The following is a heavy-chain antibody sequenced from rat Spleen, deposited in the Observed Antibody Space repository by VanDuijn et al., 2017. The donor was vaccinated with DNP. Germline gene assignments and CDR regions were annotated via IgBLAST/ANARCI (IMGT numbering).Heavy chain of an antibody. Sequence: EVRLVQSGGGLVQPGRSLKLSCAASGFTFSDYNMAWVRQGPEKGLEWVAAISPSGSRTYYPDSVKGRFTISRDNAKSTLYLQMDSLRSEDTATYYCSTGVGGPDYWGQGVMVTVSS. J-gene: IGHJ2*01. CDR1: GFTFSDYN. CDR3: STGVGGPDY. CDR2: ISPSGSRT. V-gene: IGHV5-27*01.